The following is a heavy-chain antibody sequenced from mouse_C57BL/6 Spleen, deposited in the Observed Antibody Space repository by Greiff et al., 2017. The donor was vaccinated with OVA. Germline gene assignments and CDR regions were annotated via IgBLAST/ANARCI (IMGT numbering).Heavy chain of an antibody. CDR2: IYPRSGNT. V-gene: IGHV1-81*01. D-gene: IGHD5-1*01. J-gene: IGHJ1*03. Sequence: QVQLQQSGAELARPGASVKLSCKASGYTFTSYGISWVKQRTGQGLEWIGEIYPRSGNTYYNEKFKGKATLTADKSSSTAYMELRSLTSEDSAVYFCARYLSRGYFDVWGTGTTVTVST. CDR3: ARYLSRGYFDV. CDR1: GYTFTSYG.